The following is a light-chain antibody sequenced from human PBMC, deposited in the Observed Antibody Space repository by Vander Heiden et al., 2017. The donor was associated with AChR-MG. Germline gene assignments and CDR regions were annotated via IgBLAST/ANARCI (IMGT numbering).Light chain of an antibody. V-gene: IGKV3-20*01. J-gene: IGKJ1*01. Sequence: EIVLTQSPGTLSLSPGEGATLSCRASENITNNYLAWYQQKPGQAPRLVMYSASTRATGIPDRFSGGGSGTDFTLTISRLEAEDFAVFYCQQYTGSPRTFGQGTKVEIK. CDR1: ENITNNY. CDR3: QQYTGSPRT. CDR2: SAS.